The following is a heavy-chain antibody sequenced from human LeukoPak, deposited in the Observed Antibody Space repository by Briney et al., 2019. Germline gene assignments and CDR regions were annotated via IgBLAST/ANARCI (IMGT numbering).Heavy chain of an antibody. CDR3: ARLHYYDSSGYSLSTAGGH. CDR1: GYTFTSYG. J-gene: IGHJ4*02. CDR2: ISAYNGNT. Sequence: ASVKVSCKASGYTFTSYGISWVRQAPGQGLEWMGWISAYNGNTNYAQKLQGRVTMTTDTSTSTAYMELRSLRSEDTAVYYCARLHYYDSSGYSLSTAGGHWGQGTLVTVSS. V-gene: IGHV1-18*01. D-gene: IGHD3-22*01.